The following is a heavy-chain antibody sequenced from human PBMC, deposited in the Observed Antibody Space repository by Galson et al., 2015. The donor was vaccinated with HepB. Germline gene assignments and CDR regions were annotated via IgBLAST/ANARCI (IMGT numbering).Heavy chain of an antibody. CDR1: GFTFSSYW. Sequence: SLRLSCAASGFTFSSYWMSWVRQAPGKGLEWVANIKQDGSEKYYVDSVKGRFTISRDNAKNSLYLQMNSLRAEDTAVYYCARSPERYFDWLLTLDYWGQGTLVTVSS. CDR3: ARSPERYFDWLLTLDY. D-gene: IGHD3-9*01. V-gene: IGHV3-7*03. J-gene: IGHJ4*02. CDR2: IKQDGSEK.